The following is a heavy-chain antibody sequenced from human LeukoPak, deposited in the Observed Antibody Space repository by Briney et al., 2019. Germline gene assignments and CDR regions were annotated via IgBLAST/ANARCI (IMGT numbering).Heavy chain of an antibody. CDR3: VRIPNGANFPNWFDP. Sequence: GGSLRLSCAASGFILSNYNMNWVRRAPGKGLEWVSSISGNSNNIKYADSVKGRFTISRHNTKNSLYLQMNSLRAEDTAMYYCVRIPNGANFPNWFDPWGQGTLVTVSS. J-gene: IGHJ5*02. D-gene: IGHD4/OR15-4a*01. CDR2: ISGNSNNI. V-gene: IGHV3-21*01. CDR1: GFILSNYN.